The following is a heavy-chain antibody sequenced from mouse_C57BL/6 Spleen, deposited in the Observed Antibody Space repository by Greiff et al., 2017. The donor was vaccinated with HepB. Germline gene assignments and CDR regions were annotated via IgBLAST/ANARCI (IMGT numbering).Heavy chain of an antibody. Sequence: EVQVVESGGGLVKPGGSLKLSCAASGFTFSDYGMHWVRQAPEKGLEWVAYISSGSSTIYYADTVKGRFTISRDNAKNTLFLQMTSLRSEDTAMYYCARGGLYGSSAWFAYWGQGTLVTVSA. CDR3: ARGGLYGSSAWFAY. D-gene: IGHD1-1*01. J-gene: IGHJ3*01. CDR1: GFTFSDYG. CDR2: ISSGSSTI. V-gene: IGHV5-17*01.